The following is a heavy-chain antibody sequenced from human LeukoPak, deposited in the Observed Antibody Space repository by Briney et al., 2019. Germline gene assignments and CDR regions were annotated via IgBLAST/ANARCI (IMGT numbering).Heavy chain of an antibody. CDR3: TRDRELGF. Sequence: SETLSLNCTVSGGSISIYYWNWIRQPPGKGLEWIGSMYNSGSTAYNPSLKSRVTISGDTSNNQFSLKLSSVTAADTAVYYCTRDRELGFWGQGILVTVSS. V-gene: IGHV4-59*01. J-gene: IGHJ4*02. CDR1: GGSISIYY. CDR2: MYNSGST. D-gene: IGHD3-10*01.